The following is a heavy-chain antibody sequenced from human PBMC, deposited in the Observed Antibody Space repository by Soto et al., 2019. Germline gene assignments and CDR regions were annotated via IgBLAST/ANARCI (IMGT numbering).Heavy chain of an antibody. CDR3: AKFHFSQWASGSYFDY. CDR1: GFTFSSYA. Sequence: GGSLRLSCAASGFTFSSYAMSWVRQAPGKGLEWVSAISGSGGSTYYADSVKGRFTISRDNSKNTLYLQMNSLRAEDTAVYYCAKFHFSQWASGSYFDYWGQGTLVTVAS. J-gene: IGHJ4*02. CDR2: ISGSGGST. D-gene: IGHD1-26*01. V-gene: IGHV3-23*01.